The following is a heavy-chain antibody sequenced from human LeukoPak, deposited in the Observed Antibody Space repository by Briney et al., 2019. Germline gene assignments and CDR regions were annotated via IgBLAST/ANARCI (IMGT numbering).Heavy chain of an antibody. J-gene: IGHJ4*02. D-gene: IGHD2-15*01. V-gene: IGHV3-9*01. CDR1: GFTFDDYA. Sequence: PGGSLRLSCAASGFTFDDYAMHWVRQAPGKGLEWVSGISWNSGSIGYADSVKGRFTISRDNAKNSLYLQMNSLRAEDTALYYCAKSGVAATRYDKYYFDYWGQGTLVTVSS. CDR2: ISWNSGSI. CDR3: AKSGVAATRYDKYYFDY.